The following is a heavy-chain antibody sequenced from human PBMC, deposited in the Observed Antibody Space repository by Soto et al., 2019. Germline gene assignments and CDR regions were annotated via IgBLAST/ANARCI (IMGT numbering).Heavy chain of an antibody. CDR2: IKQDGGEK. CDR1: GFTFSMYW. Sequence: EVQLVESGGGSVQPGESLRLSCVASGFTFSMYWMSWVRQGPGKGLEWVARIKQDGGEKYYVDSVKGRFTVSRDNAKNSLYLQLHRLSADDAAIYYCVRDQLILPADDVYYGVDVWGQGPTVTVSS. CDR3: VRDQLILPADDVYYGVDV. V-gene: IGHV3-7*03. J-gene: IGHJ6*02.